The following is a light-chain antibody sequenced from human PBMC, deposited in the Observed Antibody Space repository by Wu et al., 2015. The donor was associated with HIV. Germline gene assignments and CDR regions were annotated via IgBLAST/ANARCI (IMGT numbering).Light chain of an antibody. CDR1: QSISNN. J-gene: IGKJ1*01. CDR3: QQYNYWPRT. Sequence: EIVMTQSPATLSVSLGQRATLSCRASQSISNNLAWYQHKPGQAPRLLIYGASTRATDIPPRFSGKGSDTEFTLSISSLQSEDFAVYYCQQYNYWPRTFGPG. CDR2: GAS. V-gene: IGKV3-15*01.